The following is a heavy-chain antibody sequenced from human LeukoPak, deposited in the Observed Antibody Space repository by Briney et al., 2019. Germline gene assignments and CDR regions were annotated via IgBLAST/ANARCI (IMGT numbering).Heavy chain of an antibody. CDR2: INPNSGGT. V-gene: IGHV1-2*02. D-gene: IGHD3-9*01. Sequence: GASVKVSCKASGYTLTGYYMHWVRQAPGQGLEWMGWINPNSGGTNYAQKFQGRVTMTRDTSISTAYMELSRLRSDDTAVYYCARGHSAVLLRYFDWSDLYYFDYWGQGTLVTVSS. CDR3: ARGHSAVLLRYFDWSDLYYFDY. CDR1: GYTLTGYY. J-gene: IGHJ4*02.